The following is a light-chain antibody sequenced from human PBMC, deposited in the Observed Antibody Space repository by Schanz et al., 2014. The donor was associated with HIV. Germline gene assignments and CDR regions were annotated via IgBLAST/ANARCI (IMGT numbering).Light chain of an antibody. CDR1: SSNIGSNA. CDR3: ATWDDSLKNWV. CDR2: INN. Sequence: QSVLTQPPSASGTPGQSVTISCSGSSSNIGSNAVHWYQQLPGTAPKLLIYINNQRPSGVPDRFSGSESGTLASLAISGLQSEDEADYYCATWDDSLKNWVFGGGTKLTVL. J-gene: IGLJ3*02. V-gene: IGLV1-44*01.